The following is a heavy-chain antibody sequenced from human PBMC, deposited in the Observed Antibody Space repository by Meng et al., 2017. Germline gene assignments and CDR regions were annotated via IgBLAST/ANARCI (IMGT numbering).Heavy chain of an antibody. V-gene: IGHV3-11*01. CDR1: GFTFSDYY. CDR2: ISSSGSTI. J-gene: IGHJ3*02. CDR3: ARGPRYSSSWYDAFDI. D-gene: IGHD6-13*01. Sequence: GESLKISCAASGFTFSDYYMSWIRQAPGKGLEWVSYISSSGSTIYYADSVKGRFTISRDNAKNSLYLQMNSLRAEDTAVYYCARGPRYSSSWYDAFDIWGQGTMVTVSS.